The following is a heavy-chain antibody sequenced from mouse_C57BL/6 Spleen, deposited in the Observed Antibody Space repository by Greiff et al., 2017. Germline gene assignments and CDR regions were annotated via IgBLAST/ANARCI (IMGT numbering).Heavy chain of an antibody. CDR1: GFTFNTYA. D-gene: IGHD2-4*01. Sequence: EVLLVESGGGLVQPKGSLKLSCAASGFTFNTYAMHWVRQAPGKGLEWVACIISKSSNYATYYADSVKDRFTISRDDSQSMLYLQMNNLKTEDTAMYYCVRGGLRLMDYAMDYWGQGTSVTVSS. CDR2: IISKSSNYAT. CDR3: VRGGLRLMDYAMDY. J-gene: IGHJ4*01. V-gene: IGHV10-3*01.